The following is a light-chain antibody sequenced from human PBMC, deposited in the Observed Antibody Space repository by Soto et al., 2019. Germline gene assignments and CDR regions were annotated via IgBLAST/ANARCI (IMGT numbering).Light chain of an antibody. V-gene: IGLV1-40*01. CDR3: QAYDNSLSGSYV. J-gene: IGLJ1*01. Sequence: QPVLTQPPSVSGATWQRVTIPCTGSGSNIGAGYAVHWYQQVPGTAPKLLIYANNNRPSGVPDRFPGSKSATSASLAITGLQAEDEAHYYCQAYDNSLSGSYVFGTGTKVTVL. CDR1: GSNIGAGYA. CDR2: ANN.